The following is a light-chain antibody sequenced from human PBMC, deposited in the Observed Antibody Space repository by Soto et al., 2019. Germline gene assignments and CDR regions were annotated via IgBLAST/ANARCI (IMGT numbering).Light chain of an antibody. Sequence: QSALTQPASVSGSPGQSITSSCTGTSSDVGGYNYVSWYQQHPGKAPKLMIYEVSNRPSGVSNRFSGSKSGNTASLTISGLQAEDEADYYCSSYTSSSTPHVVFGGGTKLTVL. J-gene: IGLJ2*01. CDR2: EVS. CDR3: SSYTSSSTPHVV. CDR1: SSDVGGYNY. V-gene: IGLV2-14*01.